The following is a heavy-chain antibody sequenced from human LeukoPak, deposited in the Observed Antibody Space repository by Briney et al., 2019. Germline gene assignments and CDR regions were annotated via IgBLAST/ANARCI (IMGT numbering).Heavy chain of an antibody. CDR3: AKELRFLEWLPYFDY. D-gene: IGHD3-3*01. J-gene: IGHJ4*02. CDR1: G. V-gene: IGHV3-30*18. Sequence: GMHXVRXXXGKGLEXGAVISYDGSNKYYADSVKGGFTISRDNSKNTLYMQMKRRRGEDTAVYYCAKELRFLEWLPYFDYWGQGTLVTVSS. CDR2: ISYDGSNK.